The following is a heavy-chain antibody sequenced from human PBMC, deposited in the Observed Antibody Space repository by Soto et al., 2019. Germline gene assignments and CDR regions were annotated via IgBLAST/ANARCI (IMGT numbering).Heavy chain of an antibody. CDR1: GASITTYC. CDR2: ISYSGST. J-gene: IGHJ5*02. CDR3: ARDWDSPGLFDP. D-gene: IGHD3-22*01. Sequence: SETLSLTCSVSGASITTYCWSWIRQPPGKGLEWIGSISYSGSTKYNPSLESRVMISLDTSKNQFSLRLTSVTAADTALYYCARDWDSPGLFDPWGQGALVTVSS. V-gene: IGHV4-59*01.